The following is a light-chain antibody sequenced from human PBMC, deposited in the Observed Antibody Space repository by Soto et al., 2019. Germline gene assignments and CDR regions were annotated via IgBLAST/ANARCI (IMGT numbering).Light chain of an antibody. CDR3: QSYDTSLSGVI. CDR1: SSNIGAGYD. J-gene: IGLJ2*01. Sequence: QSVLMQTPSVSGAPGQKITMSCTGSSSNIGAGYDVHWYQQVPGAAPRLLIYGDNSRPSGVPDRFSASKSGASASLAITGLQGEDEANYYCQSYDTSLSGVIFGAGTKLTVL. CDR2: GDN. V-gene: IGLV1-40*01.